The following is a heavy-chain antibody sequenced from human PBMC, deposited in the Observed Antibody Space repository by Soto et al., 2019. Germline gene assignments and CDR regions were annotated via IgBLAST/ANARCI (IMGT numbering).Heavy chain of an antibody. J-gene: IGHJ4*02. V-gene: IGHV1-3*01. CDR1: GFAFMDYS. CDR2: INPANGDT. D-gene: IGHD3-10*01. CDR3: ATSYGSGYRAFDY. Sequence: VPVKVSCKASGFAFMDYSMHWSCQAPGQRPEWMGWINPANGDTRHSQKFQGRVTMTADKSTSTAYMELRSLRSEDTAFYYCATSYGSGYRAFDYWGQGALVTVSS.